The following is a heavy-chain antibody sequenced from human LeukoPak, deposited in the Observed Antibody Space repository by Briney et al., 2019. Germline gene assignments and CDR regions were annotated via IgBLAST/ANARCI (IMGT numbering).Heavy chain of an antibody. CDR3: ARDRGCSSTSCRPSDYYGMDV. J-gene: IGHJ6*02. CDR1: GFTYSSYA. CDR2: ISYDGSNK. D-gene: IGHD2-2*01. V-gene: IGHV3-30-3*01. Sequence: GGSLRLSCAASGFTYSSYAMHWVRQGPGKGLEWVAVISYDGSNKYYADSVKGRFTISRDNSKNTLYLQMNSLRAEDTAVYYCARDRGCSSTSCRPSDYYGMDVWGQGTTVTVSS.